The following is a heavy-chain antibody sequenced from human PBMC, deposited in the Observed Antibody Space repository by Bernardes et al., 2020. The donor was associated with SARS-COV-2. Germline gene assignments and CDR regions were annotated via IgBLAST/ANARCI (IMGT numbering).Heavy chain of an antibody. CDR3: AKPGTDY. CDR1: GFTFPYYA. Sequence: GYLTLSCPASGFTFPYYAMSWVRQAPGKGLEWVSVISGSGGRTNYADSVMGRFTISRDNSKNTLFLQMKRLRAEDTAVYYCAKPGTDYWGQGTLVTVSA. J-gene: IGHJ4*02. CDR2: ISGSGGRT. V-gene: IGHV3-23*01. D-gene: IGHD1-1*01.